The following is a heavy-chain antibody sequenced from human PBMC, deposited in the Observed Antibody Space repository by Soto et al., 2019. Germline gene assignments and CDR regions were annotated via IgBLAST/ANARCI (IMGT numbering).Heavy chain of an antibody. D-gene: IGHD4-4*01. CDR1: GGSITNFH. J-gene: IGHJ5*02. CDR3: WTYSDSCLNRLDP. V-gene: IGHV4-59*12. CDR2: IYYSGST. Sequence: SETLSLTCTVSGGSITNFHWSWIRQPPGKGLEWIGYIYYSGSTNYNPSLRNRITMSVDTSRNQFSLEMRSMTAADTAMYYCWTYSDSCLNRLDPWAQGLLVTVSA.